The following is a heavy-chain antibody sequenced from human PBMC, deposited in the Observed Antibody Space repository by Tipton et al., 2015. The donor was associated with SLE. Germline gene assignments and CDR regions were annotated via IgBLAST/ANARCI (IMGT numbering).Heavy chain of an antibody. CDR2: ISGSGGST. CDR3: SFIVVVVAATNFDY. Sequence: SLRLSCAASGFTFSSYAMSWVRQAPGKGLEWVSAISGSGGSTYYTDSVKGRFTISRDNSKNTLYLQMNSLRAEDTAVYYCSFIVVVVAATNFDYWGQGTLVTVSS. V-gene: IGHV3-23*01. J-gene: IGHJ4*02. CDR1: GFTFSSYA. D-gene: IGHD2-15*01.